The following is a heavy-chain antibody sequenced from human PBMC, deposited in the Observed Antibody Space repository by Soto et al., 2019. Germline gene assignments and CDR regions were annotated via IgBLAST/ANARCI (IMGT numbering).Heavy chain of an antibody. CDR3: ARRLGGYYSSYGLDV. CDR1: GYSFTSYW. V-gene: IGHV5-51*01. Sequence: PGESLKISCQGSGYSFTSYWLGWVRQMPGKGLEWMGVIYCDDSDTRYSPSFQGQVTISVDKSISTAYLQWSSLKASDTATYYCARRLGGYYSSYGLDVWGQGTTVTVSS. D-gene: IGHD5-18*01. CDR2: IYCDDSDT. J-gene: IGHJ6*02.